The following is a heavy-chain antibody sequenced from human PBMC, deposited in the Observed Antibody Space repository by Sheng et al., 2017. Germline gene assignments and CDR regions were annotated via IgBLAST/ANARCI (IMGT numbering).Heavy chain of an antibody. CDR3: ARAGARVVPAALGY. J-gene: IGHJ4*02. CDR2: IDTDGSGT. V-gene: IGHV3-74*01. D-gene: IGHD2-2*01. Sequence: EVQLVESGGGLVQPGGSLRLSCAASGFTFSNYLMHWVRQSPGKGLVWVSHIDTDGSGTNYADSVKGRFTISRDNAKNTLYLQMSSLRAEDTAVYYCARAGARVVPAALGYWGQGTLVTVSS. CDR1: GFTFSNYL.